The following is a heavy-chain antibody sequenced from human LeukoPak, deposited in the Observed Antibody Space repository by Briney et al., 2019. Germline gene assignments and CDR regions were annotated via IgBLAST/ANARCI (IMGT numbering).Heavy chain of an antibody. J-gene: IGHJ4*02. CDR1: GFSLSNSA. CDR2: IVASSGST. Sequence: GGSLRLSCAASGFSLSNSAMNWVRQAPGKGLEWLSLIVASSGSTFYAGSVKGRFTISRDNSKNTLYLQMHSLRADDTAVYYCAKGAYDYIEMGYFDYWGQGTLVTVSS. CDR3: AKGAYDYIEMGYFDY. V-gene: IGHV3-23*01. D-gene: IGHD5-12*01.